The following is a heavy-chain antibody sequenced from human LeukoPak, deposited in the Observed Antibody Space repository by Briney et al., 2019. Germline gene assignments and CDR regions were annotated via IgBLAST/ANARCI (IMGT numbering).Heavy chain of an antibody. D-gene: IGHD2-2*01. CDR3: AKSMGVVVPAATFDY. J-gene: IGHJ4*02. CDR1: GFTFDDYA. V-gene: IGHV3-9*01. Sequence: GGSLRLSCAASGFTFDDYAMHRVRQAPGKGLEWVSGISWNSGSIGYADSVKGRFTISRDNAKNSLYLQMNSLRAEDTALYYCAKSMGVVVPAATFDYWGQGTLVTVSS. CDR2: ISWNSGSI.